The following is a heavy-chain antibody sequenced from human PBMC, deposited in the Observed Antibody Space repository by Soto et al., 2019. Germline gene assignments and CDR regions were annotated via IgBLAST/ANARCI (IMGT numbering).Heavy chain of an antibody. J-gene: IGHJ6*02. V-gene: IGHV1-18*01. Sequence: ASVKVSCKASGYSFTSYGISWVRQAPGQGLEWMGWISPYNGNTNYAQKLQGRVTMTTDTSTSTAYMDLRSLRSDDTAVYYCARGIGGWFGVAYYYGMDVWGQGTTVTVSS. CDR3: ARGIGGWFGVAYYYGMDV. CDR1: GYSFTSYG. D-gene: IGHD3-10*01. CDR2: ISPYNGNT.